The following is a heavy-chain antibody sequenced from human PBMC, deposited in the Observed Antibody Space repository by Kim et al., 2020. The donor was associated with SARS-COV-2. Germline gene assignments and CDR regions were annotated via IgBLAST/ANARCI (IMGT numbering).Heavy chain of an antibody. CDR1: GYSFTSYW. V-gene: IGHV5-51*01. CDR2: IYPGDSDT. D-gene: IGHD1-26*01. J-gene: IGHJ6*02. CDR3: ARRNVGATDYYGMDV. Sequence: GESLKISCKGSGYSFTSYWIGWVRQMPGKGLEWMGIIYPGDSDTRYSPSFQGQVTISADKSISTAYLQWSSLKASDTAMYYCARRNVGATDYYGMDVWGQGTTVTVSS.